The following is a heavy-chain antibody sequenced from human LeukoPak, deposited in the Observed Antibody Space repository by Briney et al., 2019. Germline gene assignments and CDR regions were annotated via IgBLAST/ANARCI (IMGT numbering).Heavy chain of an antibody. CDR3: ARDYSGYSNY. D-gene: IGHD4-11*01. Sequence: PGRSLRLSCAASGFTFDDYAMHWVRQVSGKGLEWVSGISWNSGSIGYVDSVKGRFTISRDNARNSLYLQMNSLRAEDTAVYYCARDYSGYSNYWGQGTLVTVSS. CDR2: ISWNSGSI. CDR1: GFTFDDYA. V-gene: IGHV3-9*01. J-gene: IGHJ4*02.